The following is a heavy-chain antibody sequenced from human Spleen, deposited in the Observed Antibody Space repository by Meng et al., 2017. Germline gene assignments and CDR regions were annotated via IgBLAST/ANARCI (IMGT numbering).Heavy chain of an antibody. J-gene: IGHJ6*02. CDR2: ISSSSSYI. V-gene: IGHV3-21*01. CDR3: ARDAQVGAAAGLSGMDV. Sequence: GESLKISCAASGFTFSTYWMHWVRQAPGKGLEWVSSISSSSSYIYYADSVKGRFTISRDNAKNSLYLQMNSLRAEDTAVYYCARDAQVGAAAGLSGMDVWGQGTTVTVSS. CDR1: GFTFSTYW. D-gene: IGHD6-13*01.